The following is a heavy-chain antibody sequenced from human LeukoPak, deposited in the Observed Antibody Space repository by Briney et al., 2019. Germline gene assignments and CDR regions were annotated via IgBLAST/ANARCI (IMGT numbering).Heavy chain of an antibody. D-gene: IGHD2-15*01. Sequence: GGSLRLSCVGSGFTFSGSALHWVRQASGKGLEWVGRIRSTANGYATAYAASVKGRFTISRDDSKNTAYLQMNSLKTEDTAVYYCTSYLTEYCSGGNCYSDVWGKGTTVTISS. J-gene: IGHJ6*04. CDR1: GFTFSGSA. V-gene: IGHV3-73*01. CDR3: TSYLTEYCSGGNCYSDV. CDR2: IRSTANGYAT.